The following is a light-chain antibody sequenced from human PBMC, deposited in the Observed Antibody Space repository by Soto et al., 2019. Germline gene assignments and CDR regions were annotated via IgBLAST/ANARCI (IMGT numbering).Light chain of an antibody. CDR2: EVT. Sequence: QSVLTQPPSASGSPGQSVTISCTGTSSDVGGYNFVSWYQKHPGKAPKLVIYEVTKRPSGVPDRFSGSKSDNTASLTVSGLRAEDEADYYCSSYAGNNNMFGGGTKLTVL. V-gene: IGLV2-8*01. CDR1: SSDVGGYNF. CDR3: SSYAGNNNM. J-gene: IGLJ3*02.